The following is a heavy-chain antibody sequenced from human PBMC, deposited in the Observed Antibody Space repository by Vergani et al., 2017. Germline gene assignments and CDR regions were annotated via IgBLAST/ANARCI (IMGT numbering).Heavy chain of an antibody. D-gene: IGHD3-10*01. CDR2: MYHSGST. CDR3: GRVADFYGLGSRLLDL. CDR1: GGSMSGYN. Sequence: QVRLQESGPGLVKPSETLSLTCSVSGGSMSGYNSSWIRQPPGKELEWIGYMYHSGSTNYNHSLETRVTISGDTSKNQFSLKLNSVTAADTAVYYCGRVADFYGLGSRLLDLWGQGILVTVSS. J-gene: IGHJ5*02. V-gene: IGHV4-59*01.